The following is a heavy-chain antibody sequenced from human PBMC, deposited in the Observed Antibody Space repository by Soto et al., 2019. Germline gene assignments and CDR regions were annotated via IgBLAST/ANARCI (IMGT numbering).Heavy chain of an antibody. CDR2: ISPDGGRT. J-gene: IGHJ4*02. CDR3: ATRDPGHY. V-gene: IGHV1-46*01. Sequence: QVQLVQSGAEVKKPGASVKVSCKASGYTFTTYYMHWVRQAPGQGLEWMGIISPDGGRTSYAQKFPGSVTIDRDTSTRTVYMELSSLRSEDTAVYYCATRDPGHYWGQGTLVTVSS. CDR1: GYTFTTYY.